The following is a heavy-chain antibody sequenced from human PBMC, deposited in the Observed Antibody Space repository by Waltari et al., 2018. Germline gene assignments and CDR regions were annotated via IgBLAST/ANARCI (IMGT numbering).Heavy chain of an antibody. D-gene: IGHD5-12*01. CDR3: ARGYSGYI. J-gene: IGHJ4*02. V-gene: IGHV4-4*02. Sequence: QVQLQESGPGLVKPSETLSLTCAASGGSFTSGHWWTWIRQPPGKGLEWIGNIGGSGVSTYYNPSLRSRVTISKDTSKNQFSLKLTSVTAADTAVYYCARGYSGYIWGQGVLVTVSS. CDR2: IGGSGVST. CDR1: GGSFTSGHW.